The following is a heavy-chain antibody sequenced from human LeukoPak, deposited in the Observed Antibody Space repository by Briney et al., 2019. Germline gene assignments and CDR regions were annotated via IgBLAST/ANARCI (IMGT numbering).Heavy chain of an antibody. CDR2: IYPGDSDT. V-gene: IGHV5-51*01. J-gene: IGHJ4*02. D-gene: IGHD2-15*01. Sequence: PGESLKISCKGSGYSFTSYWIGWVRQMPGKGLEWMRIIYPGDSDTRYSPSFQGQVTISADKSISTAYLQWSSLRASDTAMYYCVRRRVVAEPQDYWGQGALVTVSS. CDR1: GYSFTSYW. CDR3: VRRRVVAEPQDY.